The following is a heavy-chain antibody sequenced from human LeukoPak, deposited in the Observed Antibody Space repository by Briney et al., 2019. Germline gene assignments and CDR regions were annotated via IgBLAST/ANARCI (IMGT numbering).Heavy chain of an antibody. CDR1: GFSLSNYA. V-gene: IGHV3-23*01. J-gene: IGHJ4*02. D-gene: IGHD2-21*02. CDR3: ARDRGGENCGRDCYYSFDH. CDR2: IGGSGAYT. Sequence: GGSLRLSCAASGFSLSNYAMNWVRQTPGRGLEWVAAIGGSGAYTNHADSVQGRLTISRDNSKNTLYLQMNNLRVEDTALYYCARDRGGENCGRDCYYSFDHWGQGTLVTVSS.